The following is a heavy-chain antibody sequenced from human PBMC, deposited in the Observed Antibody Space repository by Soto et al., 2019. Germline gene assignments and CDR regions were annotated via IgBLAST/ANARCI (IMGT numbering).Heavy chain of an antibody. CDR1: GGVFSTFV. V-gene: IGHV1-69*06. D-gene: IGHD3-3*01. Sequence: QVQLVQSGPEVKKPGSSVNVSCKTSGGVFSTFVITWVRQAPGQGLEWMGQIVPIFGSVKYAQKFQGRVTLTADKGTRTEFMELSDLRVEDTAIYYCVREGSHQSGNFGPWFDPWGQGSLVTVSS. CDR3: VREGSHQSGNFGPWFDP. CDR2: IVPIFGSV. J-gene: IGHJ5*02.